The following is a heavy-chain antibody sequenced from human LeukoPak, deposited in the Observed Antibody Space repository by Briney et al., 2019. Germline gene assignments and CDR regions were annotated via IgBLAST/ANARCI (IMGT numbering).Heavy chain of an antibody. Sequence: SETLSLTCTVSGGSISSSSYYWGWIRQPPGKGLEWIGSIYYSGSTYYNPSLKSRVTISVDTSKNQFSLKLSSVTAADTAVYYCARHYYDSSDYPLFDYWGQGTLVTVSS. CDR3: ARHYYDSSDYPLFDY. CDR1: GGSISSSSYY. V-gene: IGHV4-39*01. J-gene: IGHJ4*02. CDR2: IYYSGST. D-gene: IGHD3-22*01.